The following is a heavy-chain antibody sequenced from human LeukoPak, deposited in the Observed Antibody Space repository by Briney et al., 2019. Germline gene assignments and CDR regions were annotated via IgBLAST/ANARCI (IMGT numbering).Heavy chain of an antibody. CDR1: GYTFTSYY. D-gene: IGHD3-3*01. CDR2: INPSGGST. Sequence: GASVKVSCKASGYTFTSYYMHWVRQAPGQGLEWMGIINPSGGSTNYAQKFQERVTITRDMSTSTAYMELSSLRSEDTAVYYCARGYKYYDFWSGYYTKEGYYYYGMDVWGQGTTVTVSS. CDR3: ARGYKYYDFWSGYYTKEGYYYYGMDV. J-gene: IGHJ6*02. V-gene: IGHV1-46*01.